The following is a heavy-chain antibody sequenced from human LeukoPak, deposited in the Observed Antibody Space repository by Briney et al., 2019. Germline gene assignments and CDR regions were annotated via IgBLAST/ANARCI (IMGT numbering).Heavy chain of an antibody. Sequence: GGSLRLSCAPSGFTFSSYWMSWVRQAPGKGLEGVANIKQDGSEKYYVDSVKGRFTISRDNAKNSLYLQMNSLRADDTAVYYCASKAYGLDVWGKGTPVTVSS. CDR1: GFTFSSYW. CDR2: IKQDGSEK. V-gene: IGHV3-7*03. J-gene: IGHJ6*04. CDR3: ASKAYGLDV.